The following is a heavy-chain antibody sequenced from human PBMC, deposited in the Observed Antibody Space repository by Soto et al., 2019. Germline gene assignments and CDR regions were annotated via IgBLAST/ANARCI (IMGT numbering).Heavy chain of an antibody. V-gene: IGHV3-11*01. CDR3: ARDGTEYYGEYYDY. Sequence: QVQLVESGGGLVKPGGSLRLSCATSGFTFSDYYMSWIRQAPGKGLEWVSYIGTRGNTKYYADSVRGRFTISRDNAKKSLYLQMNSLRADATAVYYCARDGTEYYGEYYDYWGQGIPVTVSS. CDR2: IGTRGNTK. D-gene: IGHD4-17*01. CDR1: GFTFSDYY. J-gene: IGHJ4*02.